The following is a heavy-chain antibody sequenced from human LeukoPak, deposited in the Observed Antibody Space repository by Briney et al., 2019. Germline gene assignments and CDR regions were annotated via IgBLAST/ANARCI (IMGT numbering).Heavy chain of an antibody. Sequence: SETLSLTCTVSGGSISSYYWSWIRQPPGKGMEWIGYIYYSGSTNYNPSLKSRVTISVDTSKNQFSLKLSSVTAADTAVYYCARGAGFLGDMDVWGKGTTVTVSS. D-gene: IGHD3-16*01. CDR1: GGSISSYY. CDR2: IYYSGST. V-gene: IGHV4-59*01. CDR3: ARGAGFLGDMDV. J-gene: IGHJ6*03.